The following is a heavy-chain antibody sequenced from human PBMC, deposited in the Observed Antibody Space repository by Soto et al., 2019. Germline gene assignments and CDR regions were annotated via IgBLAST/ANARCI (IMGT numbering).Heavy chain of an antibody. J-gene: IGHJ4*02. CDR2: IDYSGST. CDR3: ARVDCGGYAYFDY. Sequence: QVQLQESGPRLVKPSQTPSLTCTVSGGSITRGGYYWTWIRQHPGHVLERIGYIDYSGSTYYNPSLTSRLTMSVDTSKNQFSLKLSSVTVAETAVYYCARVDCGGYAYFDYGGQGTLVTVSS. CDR1: GGSITRGGYY. D-gene: IGHD4-17*01. V-gene: IGHV4-31*03.